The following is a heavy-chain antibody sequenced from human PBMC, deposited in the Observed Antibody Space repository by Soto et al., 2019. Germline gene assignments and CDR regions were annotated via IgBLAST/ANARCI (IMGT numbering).Heavy chain of an antibody. CDR3: ASQASGWYPDY. CDR1: GGSISSGGYY. V-gene: IGHV4-31*03. CDR2: IFDSGTT. J-gene: IGHJ4*02. D-gene: IGHD6-19*01. Sequence: QVQLQESGPGLVKPSQTLSLTCTVSGGSISSGGYYWSWLRQHPGKGLEWIGYIFDSGTTYYNPSRNSRVTISVDPSKSQFSLRLTSVTATDTAVYYCASQASGWYPDYWGQGTLVTVSS.